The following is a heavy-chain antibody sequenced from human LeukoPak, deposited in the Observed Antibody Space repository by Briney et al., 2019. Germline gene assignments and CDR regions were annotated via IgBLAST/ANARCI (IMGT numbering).Heavy chain of an antibody. CDR1: GFTFSSYA. D-gene: IGHD6-19*01. J-gene: IGHJ4*02. V-gene: IGHV3-48*04. CDR3: ARDLAWLAAAWD. CDR2: ISSSGSTI. Sequence: PGGSLRLSCAASGFTFSSYAMSWVRQAPGKGLEWVSYISSSGSTIYYADSVKGRFTISRDNAKNSLYLQMNSLRAEDTAVYYCARDLAWLAAAWDWGQGTLVTVSS.